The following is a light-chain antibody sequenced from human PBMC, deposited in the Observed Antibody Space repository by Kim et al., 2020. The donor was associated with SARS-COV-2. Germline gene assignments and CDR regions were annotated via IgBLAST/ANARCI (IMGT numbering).Light chain of an antibody. CDR2: EVT. V-gene: IGLV2-14*01. Sequence: QSALTQPASVSGSPGQSITISCSGTNSDIGYYIYVSWYQQHPGKAPKLIIYEVTHRPSVVPDRFSGSKSGNTASLTISGLQAADEADYFCASFFGS. CDR3: ASF. CDR1: NSDIGYYIY. J-gene: IGLJ6*01.